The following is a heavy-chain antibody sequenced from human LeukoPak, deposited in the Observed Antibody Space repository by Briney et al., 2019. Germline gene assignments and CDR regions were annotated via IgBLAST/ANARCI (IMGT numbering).Heavy chain of an antibody. D-gene: IGHD3-3*01. J-gene: IGHJ6*03. CDR3: ARGHYDFWSGYYVYYYYYMDV. Sequence: SETLSLTCTVSGGSISSYYWSWIRQPPGKGLEWIGYIYYSGSTNYNPSLKSRVTISVDTSKNQFSLKLSSVTAADTAVYYCARGHYDFWSGYYVYYYYYMDVWGKGTTVTVSS. CDR1: GGSISSYY. V-gene: IGHV4-59*01. CDR2: IYYSGST.